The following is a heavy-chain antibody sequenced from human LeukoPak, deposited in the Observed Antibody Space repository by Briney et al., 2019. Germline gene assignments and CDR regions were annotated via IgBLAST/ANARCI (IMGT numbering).Heavy chain of an antibody. CDR3: ANYGVVLATYGSPSPFVY. D-gene: IGHD3-16*01. Sequence: PSGTLSLTCAVSGGSISSSNWWSWVRQPPGKGLEWIGEIYHSGSTNYNPSLKSRVTISVDKSKNQFSLKLSSVTAADTAVYYCANYGVVLATYGSPSPFVYWGQGTLVTVSS. J-gene: IGHJ4*02. CDR1: GGSISSSNW. CDR2: IYHSGST. V-gene: IGHV4-4*02.